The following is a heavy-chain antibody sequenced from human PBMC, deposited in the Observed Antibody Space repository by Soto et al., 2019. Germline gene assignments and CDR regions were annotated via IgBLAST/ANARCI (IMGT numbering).Heavy chain of an antibody. CDR2: IYYSGST. J-gene: IGHJ4*02. CDR3: ARVYGGNSPFDY. Sequence: SETLSLTCNVSGGSINSPDYYWTWIRQSPGMGLEWIGYIYYSGSTYYNPSLKSRVTISVYTSKNQFSLKLSSVTAADTAVYYCARVYGGNSPFDYWGQGTLVTVSS. CDR1: GGSINSPDYY. D-gene: IGHD2-21*02. V-gene: IGHV4-30-4*01.